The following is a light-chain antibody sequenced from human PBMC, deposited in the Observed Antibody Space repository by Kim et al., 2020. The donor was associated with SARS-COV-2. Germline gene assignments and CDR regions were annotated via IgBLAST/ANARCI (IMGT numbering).Light chain of an antibody. CDR3: GSYTRSSTSV. CDR2: DVT. CDR1: SNDVGSNNY. V-gene: IGLV2-14*04. J-gene: IGLJ1*01. Sequence: GKPITISCTGTSNDVGSNNYVAWYQQKAGEAPKLMISDVTKRPAGGPDRFSGSKSGNTASLTISGLQPEDEADYYCGSYTRSSTSVFGTGTKVTVL.